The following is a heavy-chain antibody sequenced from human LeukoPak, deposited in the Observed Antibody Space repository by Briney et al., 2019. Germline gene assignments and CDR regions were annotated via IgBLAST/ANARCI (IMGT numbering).Heavy chain of an antibody. J-gene: IGHJ3*02. V-gene: IGHV3-33*06. CDR2: IWYDGSNK. D-gene: IGHD4-17*01. Sequence: PGRSLRLSCAASGFTFSSYGMHWVRQAPGKGLEWVAVIWYDGSNKYYADSVKGRFTISRDNSKNTLYLQMNSLRAEDTAVYYCAKVPYGDPTKFGAFDIWGQGTMVTVSS. CDR3: AKVPYGDPTKFGAFDI. CDR1: GFTFSSYG.